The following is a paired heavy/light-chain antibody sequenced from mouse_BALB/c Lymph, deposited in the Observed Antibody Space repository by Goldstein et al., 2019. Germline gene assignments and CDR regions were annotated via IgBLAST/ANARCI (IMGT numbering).Heavy chain of an antibody. CDR3: ARANYYGSSSRAMDY. J-gene: IGHJ4*01. D-gene: IGHD1-1*01. V-gene: IGHV2-6-1*01. CDR1: GFSLTSYG. Sequence: QVQLKESGPGLVAPSQSLSITCTISGFSLTSYGVHWVRQPPGKGLEWLVVIWSDGSTTYNSALKSRLSISKDNSKSQVFLKMNSLQTDDTAMYYCARANYYGSSSRAMDYWGQGTSVTVSS. CDR2: IWSDGST.
Light chain of an antibody. CDR2: YTS. CDR3: QQFTSSPYT. J-gene: IGKJ2*01. CDR1: SSVNY. V-gene: IGKV4-50*01. Sequence: ENVLTQSPAIMSASLGEKVTMSCRASSSVNYMYWYQQKSDASPKLWIYYTSNLAPGVPARFSGSGSGNSYSLTISSMEGEDAATYYCQQFTSSPYTFGGGTKLEIK.